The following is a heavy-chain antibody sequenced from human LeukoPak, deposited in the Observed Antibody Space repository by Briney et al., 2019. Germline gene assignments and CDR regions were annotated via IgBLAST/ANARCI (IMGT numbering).Heavy chain of an antibody. D-gene: IGHD2-15*01. V-gene: IGHV3-7*03. CDR3: ARVYLVVAGTPFDY. CDR1: GFSFRTIY. Sequence: GGSLRLSCAASGFSFRTIYMSWVRQTPGQGLEWVANINVDGTAEYYVDSVKGRFTISRDNAKNSLYLQMNSLRAEDTAVYYCARVYLVVAGTPFDYWGQGTLVTVSS. J-gene: IGHJ4*02. CDR2: INVDGTAE.